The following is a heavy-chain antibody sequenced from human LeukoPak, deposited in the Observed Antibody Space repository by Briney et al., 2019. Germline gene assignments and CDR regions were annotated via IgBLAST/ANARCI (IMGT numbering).Heavy chain of an antibody. CDR1: GGSISSGGYS. V-gene: IGHV4-30-2*01. CDR3: ARATGDDAFDI. J-gene: IGHJ3*02. Sequence: SETLSLTCAVSGGSISSGGYSWSWIRQPPGKGLEWIGYIYHSGSTYYNPSLKSRVTISVDRSKNQFSLKLSSVTAADTAVYYCARATGDDAFDIWGQGTMVTVSS. CDR2: IYHSGST. D-gene: IGHD1-1*01.